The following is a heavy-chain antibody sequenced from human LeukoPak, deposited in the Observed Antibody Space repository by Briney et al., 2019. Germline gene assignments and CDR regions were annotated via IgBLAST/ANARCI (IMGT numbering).Heavy chain of an antibody. CDR1: GFTVSSTY. V-gene: IGHV3-66*01. Sequence: GGSLRLSCAASGFTVSSTYMTWLRQAPGKGLEWVSLIYSGGSTIYADSVKGRFTISRDNSKNTVYLQMNSLRAEDTAVYYCARDRSGDSTAYYTDYWGQGTLVTVSS. D-gene: IGHD3-22*01. CDR3: ARDRSGDSTAYYTDY. J-gene: IGHJ4*02. CDR2: IYSGGST.